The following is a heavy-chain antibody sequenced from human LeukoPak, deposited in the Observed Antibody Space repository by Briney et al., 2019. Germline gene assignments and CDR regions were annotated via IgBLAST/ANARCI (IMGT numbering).Heavy chain of an antibody. V-gene: IGHV1-18*01. CDR2: ISAYNGNT. Sequence: ASVKVSCKASGYTFTNYDISWVRQAPGQGLVWMGWISAYNGNTNYAQKLQGRVTMTTDTSTSTAYMELRSLRSDDTAVYYCARSRAYNWNYVGYNWFDPWGQGTLVTVSS. CDR1: GYTFTNYD. CDR3: ARSRAYNWNYVGYNWFDP. J-gene: IGHJ5*02. D-gene: IGHD1-7*01.